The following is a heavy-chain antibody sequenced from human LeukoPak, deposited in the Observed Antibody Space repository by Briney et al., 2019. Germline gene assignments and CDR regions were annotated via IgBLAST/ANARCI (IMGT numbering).Heavy chain of an antibody. CDR3: ARLYDSDLYFDY. J-gene: IGHJ4*02. Sequence: ASVKVSCKASGYTFSNYDINWVRQAPGQGLEWMGWISSYNGNTNYAQKLQGRVTMTTDTSTSTAYMELRSLRSDDTAVYYCARLYDSDLYFDYWGQGTLVTVSS. CDR1: GYTFSNYD. CDR2: ISSYNGNT. D-gene: IGHD3-22*01. V-gene: IGHV1-18*01.